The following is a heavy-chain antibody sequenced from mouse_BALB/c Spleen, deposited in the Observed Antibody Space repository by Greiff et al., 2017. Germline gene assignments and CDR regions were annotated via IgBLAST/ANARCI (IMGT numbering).Heavy chain of an antibody. CDR2: ISSGGST. CDR3: AGGFFDY. V-gene: IGHV5-6-5*01. Sequence: DVHLVESGGGLVKPGGSLKLSCAASGFTFSSYAMSWVRQTPEKRLEWVASISSGGSTYYPDSVKGRFTISRDNARNILYLQMSSLRSEDTAMYYCAGGFFDYWGQGTTLTVSS. D-gene: IGHD1-1*02. J-gene: IGHJ2*01. CDR1: GFTFSSYA.